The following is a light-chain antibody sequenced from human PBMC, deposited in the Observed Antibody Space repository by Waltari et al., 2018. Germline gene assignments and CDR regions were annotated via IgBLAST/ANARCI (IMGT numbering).Light chain of an antibody. CDR2: GAS. Sequence: DIVLTQSPGTLSLSPGESATLSCRASQTVRTTYLAWYQQKPGQAPTLLIYGASSRATSIPDRFSGSGSGTDFSLTISSLEPEDFAVYYCQQYDISPLTFGGGTKVEIK. CDR1: QTVRTTY. J-gene: IGKJ4*01. V-gene: IGKV3-20*01. CDR3: QQYDISPLT.